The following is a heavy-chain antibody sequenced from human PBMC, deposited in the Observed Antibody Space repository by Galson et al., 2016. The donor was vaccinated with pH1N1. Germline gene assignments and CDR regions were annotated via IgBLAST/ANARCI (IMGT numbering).Heavy chain of an antibody. CDR3: ARNHDFGDSDPSHYYYGMDV. V-gene: IGHV3-7*01. Sequence: LRLSCAASGFSFSNYLMSWVRQAPGKGLEWVANIKQDGSEKYYVDSVKGRFTISRDNAKNSLYLQMSSLRAEDTAVYYCARNHDFGDSDPSHYYYGMDVWGQGTTVTVSS. D-gene: IGHD4-17*01. CDR1: GFSFSNYL. CDR2: IKQDGSEK. J-gene: IGHJ6*02.